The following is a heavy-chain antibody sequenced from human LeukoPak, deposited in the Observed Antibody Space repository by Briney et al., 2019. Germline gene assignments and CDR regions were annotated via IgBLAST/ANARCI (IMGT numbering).Heavy chain of an antibody. J-gene: IGHJ5*02. V-gene: IGHV3-23*01. Sequence: GGSLRLSCVVSGIKLSNYGMSWVRQAPGKGLEWVSGIREAGGGTKYADSVKGRFTISRDNSKNTLYLQMNSLRAEDSGVYHCGTWGIVAALDRWGQGTLVTVSS. CDR3: GTWGIVAALDR. CDR1: GIKLSNYG. D-gene: IGHD5-12*01. CDR2: IREAGGGT.